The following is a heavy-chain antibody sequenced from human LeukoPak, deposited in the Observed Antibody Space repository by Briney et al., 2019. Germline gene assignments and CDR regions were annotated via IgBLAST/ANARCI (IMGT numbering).Heavy chain of an antibody. V-gene: IGHV4-59*01. D-gene: IGHD1-1*01. CDR2: IYYSGST. CDR1: GGSISSYY. CDR3: ARGSRYRYYFDY. Sequence: SETLSLTCTVSGGSISSYYWSWIRQPPGKGLEWIGYIYYSGSTNYNPSLKSRVTISVDTSKNQFSLKLSSVTAADTAVYYCARGSRYRYYFDYWSQGTLVTVSS. J-gene: IGHJ4*02.